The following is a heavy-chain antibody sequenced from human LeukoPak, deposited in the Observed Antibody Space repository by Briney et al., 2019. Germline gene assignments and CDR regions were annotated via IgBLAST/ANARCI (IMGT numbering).Heavy chain of an antibody. CDR3: AREGTDGSGSPRAFDI. CDR1: GGSISSYY. Sequence: SSETLSLTCTVSGGSISSYYWSWIRQPPGKGLEWIGYIYYSGSTNYNPSLKSRVTISVDTSKNQSSLKLSSVTAADTAVYYCAREGTDGSGSPRAFDIWGQGTMVTVSS. V-gene: IGHV4-59*01. D-gene: IGHD3-10*01. J-gene: IGHJ3*02. CDR2: IYYSGST.